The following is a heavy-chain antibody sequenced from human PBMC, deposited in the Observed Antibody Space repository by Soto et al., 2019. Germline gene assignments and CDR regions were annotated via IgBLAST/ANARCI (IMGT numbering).Heavy chain of an antibody. CDR3: AKVGFGMFSHNLHFDH. CDR1: GFTFSIFG. V-gene: IGHV3-23*01. D-gene: IGHD3-10*02. J-gene: IGHJ4*02. CDR2: ISWSGDSS. Sequence: GGSLSLSCTASGFTFSIFGMAWGRQAPGKGLEWVSAISWSGDSSYYADSVKYRFPISRDNPTNPLYLKMNNLRAEDTAVFYCAKVGFGMFSHNLHFDHGAQGTQVPVPS.